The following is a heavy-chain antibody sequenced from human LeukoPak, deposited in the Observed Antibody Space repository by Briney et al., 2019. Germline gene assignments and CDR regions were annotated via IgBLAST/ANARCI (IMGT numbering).Heavy chain of an antibody. J-gene: IGHJ4*02. V-gene: IGHV4-34*01. D-gene: IGHD6-13*01. CDR2: INHSGST. CDR3: ARGAEQQLPYYFDY. Sequence: SETLSLTCAVYGGSFSGYYWSWIRQPPGKGLEWIGKINHSGSTNYNPSLKSRVTISVDTSKNQFSLKLSSVTAADTVVYYCARGAEQQLPYYFDYWGQGTLVTVSS. CDR1: GGSFSGYY.